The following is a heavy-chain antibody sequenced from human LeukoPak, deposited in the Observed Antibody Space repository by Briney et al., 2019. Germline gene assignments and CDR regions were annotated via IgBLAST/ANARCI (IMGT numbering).Heavy chain of an antibody. V-gene: IGHV3-23*01. CDR1: GLTFRNYA. Sequence: GGSLRLSCAASGLTFRNYAMSWVRQAPGKGLKWVSVICANDGNTYYADAVKGRFTISRDNSKATLYLQMDSLRAEDTAVYYCAKGSGSSCYSPCDYWGQGILVTVSS. J-gene: IGHJ4*02. CDR3: AKGSGSSCYSPCDY. CDR2: ICANDGNT. D-gene: IGHD2-15*01.